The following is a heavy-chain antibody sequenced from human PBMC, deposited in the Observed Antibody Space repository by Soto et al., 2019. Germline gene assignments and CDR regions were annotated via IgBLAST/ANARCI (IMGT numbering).Heavy chain of an antibody. CDR1: GFTFSSYA. V-gene: IGHV3-30-3*01. D-gene: IGHD4-17*01. CDR2: ISYDGSNK. Sequence: GGSLRLSCAASGFTFSSYAMHWVRQAPGKGLEWVAVISYDGSNKYYADSVKGRFTISRDNSKNTLYLQMNSLRAEDTAVYYCARDLWATVTTSAFDYWGQGTLVTVSS. CDR3: ARDLWATVTTSAFDY. J-gene: IGHJ4*02.